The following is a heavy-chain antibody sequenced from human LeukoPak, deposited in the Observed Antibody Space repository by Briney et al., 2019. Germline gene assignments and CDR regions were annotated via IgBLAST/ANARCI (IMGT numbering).Heavy chain of an antibody. CDR1: GGSISSYY. J-gene: IGHJ4*02. Sequence: PSETLSLTCTVSGGSISSYYWSWIRQPPGKGLEWIGYIYYSGSTNYNPSLKSRVTISVDTSKNQFSLKLRSVTAADTAVYYCASSGYSYGSPFDYWGQGTLVTVSS. V-gene: IGHV4-59*01. CDR2: IYYSGST. D-gene: IGHD5-18*01. CDR3: ASSGYSYGSPFDY.